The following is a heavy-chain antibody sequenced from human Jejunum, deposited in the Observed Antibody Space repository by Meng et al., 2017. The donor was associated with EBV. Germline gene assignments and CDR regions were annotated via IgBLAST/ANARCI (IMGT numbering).Heavy chain of an antibody. Sequence: QITLKESCPPLVKPTQTLSLTCTFSGFSLTTNGVGVGWIRQPPGKALEWLAVIYWDDSRLYSPSLNSRLTITKDTSKSQVVLTMTDMDPVDTATYYCAHKGSGSYPLDYWGQGTLVTVSS. CDR2: IYWDDSR. D-gene: IGHD1-26*01. V-gene: IGHV2-5*02. J-gene: IGHJ4*02. CDR3: AHKGSGSYPLDY. CDR1: GFSLTTNGVG.